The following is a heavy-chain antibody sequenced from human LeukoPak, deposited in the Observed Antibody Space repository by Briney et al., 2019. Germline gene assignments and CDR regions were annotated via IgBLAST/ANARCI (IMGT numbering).Heavy chain of an antibody. D-gene: IGHD6-19*01. V-gene: IGHV4-59*01. CDR1: GGSSSSYY. Sequence: PSETLSLTCNVSGGSSSSYYWSWIRQPPGKGLEWIGYIYSSGSTNNNPSLKSRVTISVDTSTNQISLKLSSVTAADTAVYYCAKDVVVAGAGAFDYWGQGTLVTVSS. CDR2: IYSSGST. CDR3: AKDVVVAGAGAFDY. J-gene: IGHJ4*02.